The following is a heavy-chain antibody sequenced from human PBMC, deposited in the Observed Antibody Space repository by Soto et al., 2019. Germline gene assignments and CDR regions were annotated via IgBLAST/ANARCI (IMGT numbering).Heavy chain of an antibody. CDR2: IKQRGDKK. V-gene: IGHV3-7*03. CDR1: GFIFRIYV. D-gene: IGHD1-26*01. J-gene: IGHJ3*02. CDR3: ARDRGATRIWDAFDI. Sequence: GSLRLSCPACGFIFRIYVMCWVRLAQGKGLEWVANIKQRGDKKHDVDSLKDRFTISRDNAKNPLYLQMNSLRAEDTAVYSCARDRGATRIWDAFDIWGQRT.